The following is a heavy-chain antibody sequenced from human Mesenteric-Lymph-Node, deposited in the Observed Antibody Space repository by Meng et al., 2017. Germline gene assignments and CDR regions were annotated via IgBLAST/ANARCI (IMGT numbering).Heavy chain of an antibody. CDR3: ARDRKHYGERGWFDP. D-gene: IGHD4-17*01. V-gene: IGHV4-30-4*01. Sequence: VPRQAMGPGLLQPSQPLSLTCTVSGGSISSCDYYWSWSRQPPGKGLEWIGYIYYSGSTYSNASLKSRVTISIDRSKNQFSLKLSSVTAADTAVYYCARDRKHYGERGWFDPWGQGTLVTVSS. CDR2: IYYSGST. J-gene: IGHJ5*02. CDR1: GGSISSCDYY.